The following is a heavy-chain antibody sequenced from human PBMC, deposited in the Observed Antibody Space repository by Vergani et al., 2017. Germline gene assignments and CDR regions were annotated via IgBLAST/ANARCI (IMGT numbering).Heavy chain of an antibody. V-gene: IGHV4-30-4*08. Sequence: QVQLQESGPGLVKPSQTLSRTCTVSGGSISSGDYYWSWIRQPPGKGLEWIGYIYYNGNTYYNPSLKSRVTISVDTSKNQFSLKLSSVTAADTAVYYCARESLGDLSLRTFDYWGQGTLVTVSS. D-gene: IGHD3-16*02. J-gene: IGHJ4*02. CDR2: IYYNGNT. CDR1: GGSISSGDYY. CDR3: ARESLGDLSLRTFDY.